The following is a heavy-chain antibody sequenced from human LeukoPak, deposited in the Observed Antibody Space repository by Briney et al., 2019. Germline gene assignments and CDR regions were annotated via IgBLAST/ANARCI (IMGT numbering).Heavy chain of an antibody. CDR1: GFTFSSYA. J-gene: IGHJ6*02. CDR2: ISGSGGST. CDR3: AKDHEVVREYQLWLESTHLKYGMDV. Sequence: PGGSLRLSCAASGFTFSSYAMSWVRQAPGKGLEWVSAISGSGGSTYYADSVKGRFTISRDNSKNTLYLQMNSLRAEDTAVYYCAKDHEVVREYQLWLESTHLKYGMDVWGQGTTVTVSS. D-gene: IGHD5-18*01. V-gene: IGHV3-23*01.